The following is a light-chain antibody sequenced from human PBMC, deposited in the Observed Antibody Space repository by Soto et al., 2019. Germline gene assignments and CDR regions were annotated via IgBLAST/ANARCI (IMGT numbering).Light chain of an antibody. Sequence: EIVLTQSPGTLSLSPGERATLSCRASQSVSSSYLAWYQQKPGQAPRLLMYGASSRATGIPDRFSGSGSGTDFTLTISRLEPEDFAVYYCQQSSSSGGTFGQGTKVEIK. V-gene: IGKV3-20*01. CDR3: QQSSSSGGT. J-gene: IGKJ1*01. CDR2: GAS. CDR1: QSVSSSY.